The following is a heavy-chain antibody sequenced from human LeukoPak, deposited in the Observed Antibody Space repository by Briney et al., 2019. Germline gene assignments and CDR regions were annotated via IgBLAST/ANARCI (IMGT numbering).Heavy chain of an antibody. Sequence: PGGSLRLSCAASGFTFSSYGMHWVRQAPGKGLEWVAVISYDGSNKYYADSMKGRFTISRDNSKNTLYLQMNSLRAEDTAVYYCAKGGRSGYYGSGSYIGYWGQGTLVTVSS. J-gene: IGHJ4*02. V-gene: IGHV3-30*18. D-gene: IGHD3-10*01. CDR3: AKGGRSGYYGSGSYIGY. CDR1: GFTFSSYG. CDR2: ISYDGSNK.